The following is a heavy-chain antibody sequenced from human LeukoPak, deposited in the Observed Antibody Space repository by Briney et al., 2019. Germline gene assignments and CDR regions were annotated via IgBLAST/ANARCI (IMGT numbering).Heavy chain of an antibody. CDR1: GGSISSSSYY. CDR2: IYYSGST. V-gene: IGHV4-39*07. J-gene: IGHJ4*02. CDR3: ARVWRGSYLFDY. Sequence: SETLSLTCTVSGGSISSSSYYWGWIRQPPGKGLEWIGSIYYSGSTYYNPSLKSRVTISVDTSKNQFSLKLSSVTAADTAVYYCARVWRGSYLFDYWGQGTLVTVSS. D-gene: IGHD1-26*01.